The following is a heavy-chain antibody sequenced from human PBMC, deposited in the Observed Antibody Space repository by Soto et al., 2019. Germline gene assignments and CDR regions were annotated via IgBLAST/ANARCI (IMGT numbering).Heavy chain of an antibody. J-gene: IGHJ6*02. CDR1: GATFRSYA. Sequence: VQLVQSGAEVKKPGSSVKVSCRASGATFRSYAFTWVRQAPGQGLEWMGGISPSVGATNYGRQFQGRVTITADDSASTAYMELNSLSSEDTAVYYCAGDYGVYDWYGMDVWGQGTTVTVSS. CDR3: AGDYGVYDWYGMDV. V-gene: IGHV1-69*01. CDR2: ISPSVGAT. D-gene: IGHD4-17*01.